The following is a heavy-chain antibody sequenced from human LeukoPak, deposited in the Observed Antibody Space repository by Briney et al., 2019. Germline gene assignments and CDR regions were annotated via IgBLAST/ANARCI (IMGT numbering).Heavy chain of an antibody. V-gene: IGHV4-31*03. CDR1: GDSISSGNDY. CDR2: IYYSGST. CDR3: ARDEGYFDY. J-gene: IGHJ4*02. Sequence: TLSLTCTISGDSISSGNDYWSWIRQRLGEGLEWIGYIYYSGSTYYNPSLRSRVTISVDTSKNQFSLKLNSVAAADTAVYYCARDEGYFDYWGQGTLVTVSS.